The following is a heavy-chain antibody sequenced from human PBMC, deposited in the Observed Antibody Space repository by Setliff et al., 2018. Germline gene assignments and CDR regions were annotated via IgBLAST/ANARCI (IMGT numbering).Heavy chain of an antibody. CDR1: GGIFNSFS. V-gene: IGHV1-69*05. CDR2: IIPLFETT. CDR3: ARGDVYSGSYYHFDY. J-gene: IGHJ4*02. Sequence: ASVKVSCKASGGIFNSFSITWVRQAPGQGLEWMGRIIPLFETTNYVEKFQGRVTITRDTSASTAYMELSSLTSEDTAIYYCARGDVYSGSYYHFDYWGQGTLVTVSS. D-gene: IGHD1-26*01.